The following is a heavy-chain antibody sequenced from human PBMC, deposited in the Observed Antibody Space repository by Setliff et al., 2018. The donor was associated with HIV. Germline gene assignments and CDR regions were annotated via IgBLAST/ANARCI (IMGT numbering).Heavy chain of an antibody. CDR3: VRGIVGASVFNY. J-gene: IGHJ4*02. CDR2: INTDGSST. Sequence: GGSLRLSCAASGFSFSSYWMHWVRQAPGKGLVWVSRINTDGSSTSYADSVKGRFTISRDNAKNTLYPQMNSLRAEDTAVYYCVRGIVGASVFNYWGQGTQVTVSS. CDR1: GFSFSSYW. D-gene: IGHD1-26*01. V-gene: IGHV3-74*01.